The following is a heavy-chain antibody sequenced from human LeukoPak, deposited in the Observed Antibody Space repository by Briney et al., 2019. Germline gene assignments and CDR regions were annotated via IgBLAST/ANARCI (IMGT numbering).Heavy chain of an antibody. V-gene: IGHV3-74*01. CDR1: GFTFSGYW. Sequence: GGSLRLSCAASGFTFSGYWTHWVPQAPGKGLVWVSHIDSDGSTTNYADSVEGRFTISRDNAKNTLYLQMNSLRAEDTAVYYCARALRLAVNLDYWGQGTLVTVSS. CDR2: IDSDGSTT. D-gene: IGHD6-19*01. CDR3: ARALRLAVNLDY. J-gene: IGHJ4*02.